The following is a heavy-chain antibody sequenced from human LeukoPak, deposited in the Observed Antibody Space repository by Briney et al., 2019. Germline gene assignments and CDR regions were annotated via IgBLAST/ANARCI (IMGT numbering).Heavy chain of an antibody. D-gene: IGHD6-13*01. CDR1: GGSISSYY. V-gene: IGHV4-4*07. CDR2: IYTSGST. CDR3: ARDIAAAGTPYYYYGMDV. Sequence: PSETLSLTCTVSGGSISSYYWSWIRQPAGKGLEWIGRIYTSGSTNYNPSLKSRVTMSVDTSKNQFSLKLSSVTAADTAVYYCARDIAAAGTPYYYYGMDVWGQGTTVTVSS. J-gene: IGHJ6*02.